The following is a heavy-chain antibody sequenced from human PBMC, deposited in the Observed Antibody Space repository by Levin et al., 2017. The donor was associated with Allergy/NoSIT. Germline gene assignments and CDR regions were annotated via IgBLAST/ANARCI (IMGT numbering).Heavy chain of an antibody. V-gene: IGHV3-11*01. J-gene: IGHJ5*02. CDR2: ISSGGSGI. CDR3: ARDPRASSTSCSSSCWFDP. D-gene: IGHD2-2*01. Sequence: TPGGSLRLSCAASGFTFSGYYMSWIRQAPGKGLEWVSYISSGGSGIYYADSVKGRFTISRDNAKNSLYLQMDSLRVEDTAVYYCARDPRASSTSCSSSCWFDPWGQGTLVTVSS. CDR1: GFTFSGYY.